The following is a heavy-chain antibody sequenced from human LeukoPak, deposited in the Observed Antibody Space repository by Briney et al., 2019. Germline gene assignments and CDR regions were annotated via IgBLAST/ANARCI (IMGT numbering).Heavy chain of an antibody. D-gene: IGHD3-10*01. CDR1: GGSISSYY. Sequence: SETLSLTCTVSGGSISSYYWSWIRQPPGEGLEWIGYIYYSGSTNYNPSLKSRVTISVDTSKNQFSLKLSSVTAADTAVYYCAGSFGGGSGSYYSIDYWGQGTLVTVSS. V-gene: IGHV4-59*01. J-gene: IGHJ4*02. CDR2: IYYSGST. CDR3: AGSFGGGSGSYYSIDY.